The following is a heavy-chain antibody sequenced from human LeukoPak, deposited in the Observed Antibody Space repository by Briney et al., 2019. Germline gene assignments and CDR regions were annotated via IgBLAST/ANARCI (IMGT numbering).Heavy chain of an antibody. CDR1: GGSFSGYY. CDR2: INDSGST. Sequence: SETLSLTCAVYGGSFSGYYGSWIRQPPGKGLEWIGEINDSGSTNYNPSLKSRVTISVDTSKNQFSLKLSSVTAADTAVYYCARAVVVPAAKRGYYYYYMDVWGKGTTVTVSS. V-gene: IGHV4-34*01. CDR3: ARAVVVPAAKRGYYYYYMDV. D-gene: IGHD2-2*01. J-gene: IGHJ6*03.